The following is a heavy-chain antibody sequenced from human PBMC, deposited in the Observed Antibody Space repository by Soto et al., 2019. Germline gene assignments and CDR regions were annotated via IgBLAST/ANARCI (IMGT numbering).Heavy chain of an antibody. CDR2: IYYSGST. Sequence: SLTCTVSGGSISSGDYYWSWIRQPPGKGLEWIGYIYYSGSTYYNPSLKSRVTISVDTSTSTVYMELSSLTSDDTAVYYCARDNSYPTAWWFDPWGRGTLVTVSS. CDR1: GGSISSGDYY. CDR3: ARDNSYPTAWWFDP. V-gene: IGHV4-30-4*01. J-gene: IGHJ5*02. D-gene: IGHD2-21*02.